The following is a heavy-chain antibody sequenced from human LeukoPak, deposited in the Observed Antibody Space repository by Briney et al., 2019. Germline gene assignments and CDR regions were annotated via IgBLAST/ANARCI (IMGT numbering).Heavy chain of an antibody. J-gene: IGHJ4*02. CDR2: IKSKTDGGTT. CDR3: TIDCCSWAQTSSGSQN. Sequence: GGSLRLSCAASGFIFSNAWMSWVRQAPGKGLEWVGRIKSKTDGGTTDYPAPVKGRFTISRDESKNTLYLQMNSLKTEDTAVYYCTIDCCSWAQTSSGSQNWGQGTLVTVSS. V-gene: IGHV3-15*01. D-gene: IGHD1-26*01. CDR1: GFIFSNAW.